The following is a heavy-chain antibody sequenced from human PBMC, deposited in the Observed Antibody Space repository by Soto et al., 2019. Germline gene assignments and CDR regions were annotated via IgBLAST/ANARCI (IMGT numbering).Heavy chain of an antibody. V-gene: IGHV4-59*01. CDR2: IYYSGST. D-gene: IGHD4-17*01. CDR3: ARDYGDFYFDY. CDR1: GGSISSYY. J-gene: IGHJ4*02. Sequence: NPSETLSLTCTVSGGSISSYYWSWIRQPPGKRLEWIGYIYYSGSTNYNPSLKSRVTISVDTSKNQFSLKLSSVTAADTAVYYCARDYGDFYFDYWGQGTLVTVSS.